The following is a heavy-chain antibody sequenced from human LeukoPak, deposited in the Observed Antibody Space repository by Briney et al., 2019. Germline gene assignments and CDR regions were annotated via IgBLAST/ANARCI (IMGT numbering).Heavy chain of an antibody. V-gene: IGHV3-23*01. Sequence: GGCLRLSCAAYGFAFSNYAMSWVRQAPGKWLEWVLGISVSGGSTYYPDSVKGRFTISRDNSKNTLYLKMNILRAEATAIYHCASQPDDRSGWNNCQDYFDNWGQGTLVTVSS. J-gene: IGHJ4*02. CDR1: GFAFSNYA. D-gene: IGHD6-19*01. CDR2: ISVSGGST. CDR3: ASQPDDRSGWNNCQDYFDN.